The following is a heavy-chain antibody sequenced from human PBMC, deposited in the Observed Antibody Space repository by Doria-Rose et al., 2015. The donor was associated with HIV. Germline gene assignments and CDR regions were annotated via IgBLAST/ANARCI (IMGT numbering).Heavy chain of an antibody. CDR3: ARIKSSRWYPKSYLDF. J-gene: IGHJ4*02. CDR1: GVSLSSPGMG. V-gene: IGHV2-26*01. Sequence: QVQLVQSGPVLVKPTETLTLTCTVSGVSLSSPGMGVSWIRQPPGKALEWLANIFSDDERSYKTSLKSRLTISRGTSKSQVVLTMTDMDPVDTATYYCARIKSSRWYPKSYLDFWGQGPLVIVSA. D-gene: IGHD6-13*01. CDR2: IFSDDER.